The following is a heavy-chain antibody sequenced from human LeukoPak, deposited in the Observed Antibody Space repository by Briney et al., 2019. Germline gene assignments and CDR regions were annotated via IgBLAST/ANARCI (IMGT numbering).Heavy chain of an antibody. CDR3: ARGSSSYCAHYYHYYMHV. CDR1: GGSISSGSYY. V-gene: IGHV4-39*07. CDR2: INHSGST. J-gene: IGHJ6*03. Sequence: PSETLSLTCTVSGGSISSGSYYWSWIRQPPGKGLEWIGEINHSGSTNYNPSLKSRVTISVDTSKNQFSLKLSSVTAADTAVYYCARGSSSYCAHYYHYYMHVWGKGTTVTVSS. D-gene: IGHD6-6*01.